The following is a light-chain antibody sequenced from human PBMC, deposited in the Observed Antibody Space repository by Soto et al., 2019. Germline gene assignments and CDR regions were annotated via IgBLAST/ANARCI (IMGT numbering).Light chain of an antibody. J-gene: IGKJ2*01. Sequence: EIVMTQSPATLSVSPGERATLSCRASQSVSSNLAWYQQKPGQAPRLLIYGASTRATGIPASFSGSGSGTEFTLTISSLQYEDFEVYYCQQYNNWPLYTFGQGTKLEIK. CDR2: GAS. V-gene: IGKV3-15*01. CDR3: QQYNNWPLYT. CDR1: QSVSSN.